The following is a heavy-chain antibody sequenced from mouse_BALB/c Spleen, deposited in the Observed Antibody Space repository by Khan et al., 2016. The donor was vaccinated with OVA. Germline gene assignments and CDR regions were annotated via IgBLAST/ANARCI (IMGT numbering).Heavy chain of an antibody. CDR1: GFSLTTYG. V-gene: IGHV2-9*02. CDR3: ARAWVSSTDSFDY. D-gene: IGHD3-3*01. CDR2: IWAGGST. J-gene: IGHJ2*01. Sequence: QVQLKESGPGLVAPSQSLSITCTVSGFSLTTYGVHWFRQPPGTGLEWLGIIWAGGSTNYNSALMSRLTISKDNSKRPVFLKMNSIQTDDTSIYYGARAWVSSTDSFDYWGQGTPLTVSS.